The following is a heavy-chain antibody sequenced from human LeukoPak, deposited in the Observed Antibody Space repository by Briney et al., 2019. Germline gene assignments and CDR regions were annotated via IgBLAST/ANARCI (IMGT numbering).Heavy chain of an antibody. CDR1: GFTFSSYW. V-gene: IGHV3-7*04. CDR3: ARDGAVGRPIDP. Sequence: GGSLRLSCAASGFTFSSYWMSWVRQAPGRGLEWVANMKEDGSDKYYVDSVKGRFTTSRDNAKNSLYLQMNSLRAEDTAVYYCARDGAVGRPIDPWGQGTLVTVSS. CDR2: MKEDGSDK. D-gene: IGHD3-10*01. J-gene: IGHJ5*02.